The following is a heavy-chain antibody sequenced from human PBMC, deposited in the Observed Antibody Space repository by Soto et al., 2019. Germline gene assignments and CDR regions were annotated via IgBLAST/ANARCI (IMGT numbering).Heavy chain of an antibody. CDR2: IYYSGST. CDR1: GGSISSYY. D-gene: IGHD2-15*01. V-gene: IGHV4-59*08. J-gene: IGHJ6*03. CDR3: GGSNMGFFGGGSGNRFSYYYYYMDV. Sequence: PSETLSLTCTVSGGSISSYYWSWIRQPPGKGLEWIGYIYYSGSTNYNPSLKSRVTISVDTSKNQFSLKLSSVTAADTAVYYWGGSNMGFFGGGSGNRFSYYYYYMDVGGKGTTVTVSS.